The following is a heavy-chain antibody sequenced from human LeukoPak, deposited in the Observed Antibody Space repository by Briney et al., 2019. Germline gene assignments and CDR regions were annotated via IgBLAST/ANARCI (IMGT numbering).Heavy chain of an antibody. J-gene: IGHJ4*02. CDR2: IYYSGST. D-gene: IGHD5-12*01. CDR3: ARAPYGGYYYFDY. V-gene: IGHV4-61*08. Sequence: PSQTLSLTCAVSGGSISSGGYYWSWIRQPPGKGLEWIGYIYYSGSTNYNPSLKSRVTISVDTSKNQFSLKLSSVTAADTAVYYCARAPYGGYYYFDYWGQGTLVTVSS. CDR1: GGSISSGGYY.